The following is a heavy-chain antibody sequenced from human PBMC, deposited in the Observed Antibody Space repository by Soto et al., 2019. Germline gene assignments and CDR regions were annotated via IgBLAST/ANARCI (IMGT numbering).Heavy chain of an antibody. V-gene: IGHV3-23*01. J-gene: IGHJ5*02. Sequence: EVQLLESGGGLVQPGGSLRLSCAASGFTFSDYAMNWVRQAPGKGLEWVSAISGSGGSTYYADSVKGRFTISRDNSKNTLFLQMNRLRAEDTAVYYCANGRFLEWLLPDNWFDPWGQGTLVTVSS. CDR1: GFTFSDYA. CDR3: ANGRFLEWLLPDNWFDP. D-gene: IGHD3-3*01. CDR2: ISGSGGST.